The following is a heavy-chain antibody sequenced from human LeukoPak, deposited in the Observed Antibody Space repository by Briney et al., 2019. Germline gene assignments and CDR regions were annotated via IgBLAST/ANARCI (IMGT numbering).Heavy chain of an antibody. CDR1: GFTFSSYA. V-gene: IGHV3-23*01. CDR3: AKPDFSSSWYGADN. Sequence: GGSLGLSCAASGFTFSSYAMSWVRQAPGKGLEWVSAISGSGGSTYYADSVKGRFTISRDNSKNTLYLQMNSLRAEDTAVYFCAKPDFSSSWYGADNWGQGALVTVSS. CDR2: ISGSGGST. J-gene: IGHJ4*02. D-gene: IGHD6-13*01.